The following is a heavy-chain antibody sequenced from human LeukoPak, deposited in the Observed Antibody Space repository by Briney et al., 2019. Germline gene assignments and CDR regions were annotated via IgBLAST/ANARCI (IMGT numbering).Heavy chain of an antibody. CDR2: INPRGGST. V-gene: IGHV1-46*01. Sequence: ASVKVSFKASGYTFTSFSMNWVRQAPGQGLEWMGIINPRGGSTTYAQRFQGRVTMTRDTSTTTVYMELSSLRSEDTAVYYCARVASAVGVLDFWGQGTLVTVSS. CDR1: GYTFTSFS. D-gene: IGHD6-13*01. J-gene: IGHJ4*02. CDR3: ARVASAVGVLDF.